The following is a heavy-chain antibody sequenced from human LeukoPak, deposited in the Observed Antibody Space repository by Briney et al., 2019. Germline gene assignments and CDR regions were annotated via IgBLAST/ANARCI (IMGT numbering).Heavy chain of an antibody. CDR3: AKSDTYYYDSSGYFDY. CDR1: GFTFSSYA. V-gene: IGHV3-23*01. CDR2: ISGSGGST. J-gene: IGHJ4*02. Sequence: PGGSLRLSCAASGFTFSSYAMSWVRQAPGKGLEWVSAISGSGGSTYYADSVKGRFTISRDNSKNTLYLQMNRLRAEDTAVYYCAKSDTYYYDSSGYFDYWGQGTLVTASS. D-gene: IGHD3-22*01.